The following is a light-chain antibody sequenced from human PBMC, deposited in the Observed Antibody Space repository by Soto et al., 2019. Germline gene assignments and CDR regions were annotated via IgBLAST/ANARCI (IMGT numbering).Light chain of an antibody. Sequence: QLVLTQPASVSGSPGQSITLSCTGTTSDVGAYNYVSWYQQHPGRAPKLMIYEVSDRPSGVSSRFSGSKSGNTASLTISGLQAEDEAYYYCCSFTRSNSLVFGGGTKLTVL. J-gene: IGLJ2*01. CDR3: CSFTRSNSLV. V-gene: IGLV2-14*01. CDR2: EVS. CDR1: TSDVGAYNY.